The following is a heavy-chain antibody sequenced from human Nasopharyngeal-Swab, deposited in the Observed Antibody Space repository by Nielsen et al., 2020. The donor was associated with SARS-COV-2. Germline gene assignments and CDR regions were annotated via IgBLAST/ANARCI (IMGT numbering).Heavy chain of an antibody. CDR1: DYTFTSYG. CDR2: IRAYNGNT. D-gene: IGHD3-3*01. J-gene: IGHJ4*02. V-gene: IGHV1-18*04. CDR3: ARVGTYYDFWSGYYFDY. Sequence: ASVKVSCKASDYTFTSYGISWVRQAPGQGLEWMGWIRAYNGNTNYAQKLQGRVTMTTDTSTSTAYMELRSLRSDDTAVYYCARVGTYYDFWSGYYFDYWGQGTLVTVSS.